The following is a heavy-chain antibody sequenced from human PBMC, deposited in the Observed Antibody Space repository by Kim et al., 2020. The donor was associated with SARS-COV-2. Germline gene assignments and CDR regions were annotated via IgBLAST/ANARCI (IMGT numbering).Heavy chain of an antibody. CDR2: ITKSSTTI. V-gene: IGHV3-48*02. D-gene: IGHD3-16*01. CDR3: VRDRMGGAFDM. Sequence: GGSLRLSCATSGFNFSAYDMNWVRQAPGKGLEWLSFITKSSTTIYYADSVEGRFTISRDNAKNSLFLQMNSLRDEDTALYYCVRDRMGGAFDMWGQGTMV. CDR1: GFNFSAYD. J-gene: IGHJ3*02.